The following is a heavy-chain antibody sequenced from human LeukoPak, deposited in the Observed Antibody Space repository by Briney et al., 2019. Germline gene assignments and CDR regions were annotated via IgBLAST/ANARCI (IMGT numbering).Heavy chain of an antibody. CDR1: GGSISSGYY. CDR2: IYHSGST. D-gene: IGHD5-12*01. J-gene: IGHJ4*02. V-gene: IGHV4-38-2*02. Sequence: PSETLSLTCTVSGGSISSGYYWGWIRQPPGKGLEWIGSIYHSGSTYYNPSLKSRVTISVDTSKNQFSLKLSSVTAADTAVYYCARGGKSLELVATINFDYWGQGTLVTVSS. CDR3: ARGGKSLELVATINFDY.